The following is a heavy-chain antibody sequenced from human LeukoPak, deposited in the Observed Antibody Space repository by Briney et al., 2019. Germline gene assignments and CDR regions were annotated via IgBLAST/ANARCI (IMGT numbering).Heavy chain of an antibody. J-gene: IGHJ4*02. D-gene: IGHD5-12*01. Sequence: GGSLRPSCAASGFTFSSYWMHWVRQAPGKGLVWVSRIDSDGSSIRYADSAKGRFTISRDNAKNTLYLQLNSLRAEDTALYHCARRAHSGYDHYFDYWGQGTLVTVSS. V-gene: IGHV3-74*01. CDR2: IDSDGSSI. CDR1: GFTFSSYW. CDR3: ARRAHSGYDHYFDY.